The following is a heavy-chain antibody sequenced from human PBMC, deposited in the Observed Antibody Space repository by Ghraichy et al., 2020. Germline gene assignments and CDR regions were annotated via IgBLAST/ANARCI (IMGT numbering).Heavy chain of an antibody. CDR1: GFTFSSYA. CDR3: AKASAAGIFHHYYGLDV. J-gene: IGHJ6*02. V-gene: IGHV3-23*01. CDR2: ISDSGAFT. D-gene: IGHD6-13*01. Sequence: GGSLRLSCAASGFTFSSYAMSWVRQAPGKGLEWVSAISDSGAFTYYADSVKGRFTISRDNSKNTLYLQMNSLRAEDAAGYHCAKASAAGIFHHYYGLDVWGQGTTVTVSS.